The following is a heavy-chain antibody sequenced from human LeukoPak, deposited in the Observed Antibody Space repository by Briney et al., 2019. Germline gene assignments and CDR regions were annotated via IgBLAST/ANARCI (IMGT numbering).Heavy chain of an antibody. Sequence: ASVKVSCKASGYTFTSYGISWVRQAPGQGLGWMGWISTYNGNTNYAQTMQGRVTMTTDTSTSTAYMELRSLRSDDTAVYYCARDRTHSSEMDYWGQGTLVTVSS. V-gene: IGHV1-18*01. CDR1: GYTFTSYG. CDR3: ARDRTHSSEMDY. CDR2: ISTYNGNT. D-gene: IGHD6-25*01. J-gene: IGHJ4*02.